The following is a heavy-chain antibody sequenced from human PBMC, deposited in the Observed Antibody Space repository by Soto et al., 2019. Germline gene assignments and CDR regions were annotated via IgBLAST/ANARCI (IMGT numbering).Heavy chain of an antibody. CDR3: ARAGDINARWRHKYYYYGMDV. V-gene: IGHV1-18*01. J-gene: IGHJ6*02. CDR2: ISAYNGNT. D-gene: IGHD3-9*01. Sequence: ASVKVSCKASGYTFTSYGISWVRQAPGQGLEWMGWISAYNGNTNYAQKLQGRVTMTTDTSTSTAYMELRSLRTDDTAVYYCARAGDINARWRHKYYYYGMDVWGQGTTVTVSS. CDR1: GYTFTSYG.